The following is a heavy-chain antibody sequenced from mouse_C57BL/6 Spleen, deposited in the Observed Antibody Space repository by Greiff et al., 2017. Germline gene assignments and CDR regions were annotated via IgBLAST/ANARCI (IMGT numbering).Heavy chain of an antibody. CDR1: GYTFTGYW. CDR3: ARDGPWYFDV. CDR2: ILPGSGST. Sequence: VQLQQSGAELMKPGASVKLSCKATGYTFTGYWIEWVKQRPGHGLEWIGEILPGSGSTNYNVKFKGKATFTADTSSNTAYMQLSSLTTEDSAIYYCARDGPWYFDVWGTGTTVTVSS. D-gene: IGHD2-3*01. J-gene: IGHJ1*03. V-gene: IGHV1-9*01.